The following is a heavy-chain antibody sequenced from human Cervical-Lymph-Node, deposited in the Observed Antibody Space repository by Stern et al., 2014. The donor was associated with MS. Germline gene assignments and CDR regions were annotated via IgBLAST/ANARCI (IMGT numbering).Heavy chain of an antibody. CDR3: ARAVPSIRTIDY. CDR2: ITASDGNK. Sequence: VQLLESGGEVKKPGASVKVSCKSSGYTFNNYGITWVRQAPGQGLEWMGWITASDGNKKYAPKFQDRVAMTTDTSTNTAYLELRSLSADDTAIYYCARAVPSIRTIDYWGQGTLVTVSS. V-gene: IGHV1-18*01. D-gene: IGHD3-9*01. CDR1: GYTFNNYG. J-gene: IGHJ4*02.